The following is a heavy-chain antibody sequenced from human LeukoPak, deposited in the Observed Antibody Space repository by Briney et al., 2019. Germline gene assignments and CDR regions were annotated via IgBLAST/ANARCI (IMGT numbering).Heavy chain of an antibody. CDR1: GFTFSRFG. CDR2: INYDGSKE. D-gene: IGHD1-1*01. Sequence: GGSLRLSCAASGFTFSRFGMHWVRQAPGKGLEWVTFINYDGSKEYYADSVKGRFTISRDSSKNTLYLQMNSLRAEDTAVYYCSRGGTASFDPWGQGTLVTVSS. V-gene: IGHV3-30*02. CDR3: SRGGTASFDP. J-gene: IGHJ5*02.